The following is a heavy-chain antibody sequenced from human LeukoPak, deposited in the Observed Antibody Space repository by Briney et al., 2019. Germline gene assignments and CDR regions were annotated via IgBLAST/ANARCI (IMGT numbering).Heavy chain of an antibody. V-gene: IGHV3-21*01. Sequence: GGSLRLSCAASGFTFSSYALHWVRQAPGKGLEWVSSISFSGNYIYYADSVKGRFTISRDNAKNSLYLQMNSLRAEDTAVYYCAELGITMIGGVWGKGTTVTISS. D-gene: IGHD3-10*02. CDR1: GFTFSSYA. J-gene: IGHJ6*04. CDR2: ISFSGNYI. CDR3: AELGITMIGGV.